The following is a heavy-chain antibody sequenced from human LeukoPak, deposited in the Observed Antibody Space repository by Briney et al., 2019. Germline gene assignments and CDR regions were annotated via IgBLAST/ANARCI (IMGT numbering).Heavy chain of an antibody. CDR2: ISSSSSYI. J-gene: IGHJ4*02. D-gene: IGHD1-26*01. CDR1: GSTFSSYS. V-gene: IGHV3-21*01. Sequence: GGSLRLSCAASGSTFSSYSMNWVRQAPGKGLEWVSSISSSSSYIYYADSVKGRFTISRDNAKNSLYLQMNSLRAEDTAVYYCARDRAVGATDYWGQGTLVTVSS. CDR3: ARDRAVGATDY.